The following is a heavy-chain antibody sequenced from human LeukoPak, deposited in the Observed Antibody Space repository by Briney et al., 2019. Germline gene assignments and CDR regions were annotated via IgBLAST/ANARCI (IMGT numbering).Heavy chain of an antibody. J-gene: IGHJ4*02. V-gene: IGHV7-4-1*01. CDR2: INPSTGKP. Sequence: ASVKVSCKASGYSFTSYALTWVRQAPGQGLQWMGWINPSTGKPTYAQGFAGRFVFSLDTSVNTAYLQIGTLKAEDTAIYYCARDHKIDYWGQGSLVTVSS. CDR1: GYSFTSYA. CDR3: ARDHKIDY.